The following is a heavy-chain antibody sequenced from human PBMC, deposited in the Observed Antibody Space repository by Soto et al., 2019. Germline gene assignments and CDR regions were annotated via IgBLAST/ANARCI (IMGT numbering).Heavy chain of an antibody. D-gene: IGHD3-22*01. Sequence: GGSLRLSCAASGFTFSSYAMSWVRQAPGKGLEWVSAISGSGGSTYYADSVKGRFTISRDNSKNTLYLQMNSLRAEDTAVYYCARDPGELYYYYSSSYYYGDAFDIWGQGTMVTVSS. V-gene: IGHV3-23*01. J-gene: IGHJ3*02. CDR3: ARDPGELYYYYSSSYYYGDAFDI. CDR1: GFTFSSYA. CDR2: ISGSGGST.